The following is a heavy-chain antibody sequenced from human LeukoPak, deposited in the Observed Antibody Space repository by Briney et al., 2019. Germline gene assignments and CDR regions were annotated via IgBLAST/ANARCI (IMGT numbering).Heavy chain of an antibody. CDR2: INPSGGST. J-gene: IGHJ5*02. D-gene: IGHD2-15*01. CDR1: GYTFTSYY. CDR3: ARTLTLLNWFDP. Sequence: GGSVKVSCKASGYTFTSYYLHWVRQAPGQGLEWMGIINPSGGSTSYAQKFQGRVTMTRDTSTSTVYMELSSLRSEDTAVYYCARTLTLLNWFDPWGQGTLVTVSS. V-gene: IGHV1-46*01.